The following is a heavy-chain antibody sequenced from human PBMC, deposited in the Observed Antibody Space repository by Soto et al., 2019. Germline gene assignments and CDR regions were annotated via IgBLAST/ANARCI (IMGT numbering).Heavy chain of an antibody. J-gene: IGHJ4*02. CDR2: ISHDGSNK. CDR1: GFTFSNYG. D-gene: IGHD3-10*01. V-gene: IGHV3-30*18. Sequence: VQLVESGGGVVQPGRSLRLSCAASGFTFSNYGMHWVRRAPGKGLEWVGLISHDGSNKYYADSVKGRFTISRDNSKNTLYLQTNSVTAEDTAVYYCAKEVAALWFGDYWGQGALVTVSS. CDR3: AKEVAALWFGDY.